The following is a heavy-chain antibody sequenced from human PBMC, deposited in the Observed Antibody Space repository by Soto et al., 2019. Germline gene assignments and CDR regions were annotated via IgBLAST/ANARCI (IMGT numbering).Heavy chain of an antibody. Sequence: QVELQEAGPGLVKPSGTLSLTCAVSGGSISTINWWTWVRQPPGKGLDWIGEIYHSGSTNYNPSLKSRVTISVDTSKNQFSLKLSSVTAADTAVYYCARSFITIFGVVPYYYYGMDVWGQGTTVTVSS. CDR2: IYHSGST. CDR1: GGSISTINW. D-gene: IGHD3-3*01. J-gene: IGHJ6*02. V-gene: IGHV4-4*02. CDR3: ARSFITIFGVVPYYYYGMDV.